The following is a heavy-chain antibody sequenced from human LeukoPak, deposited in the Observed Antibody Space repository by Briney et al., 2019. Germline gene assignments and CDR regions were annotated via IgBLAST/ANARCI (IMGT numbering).Heavy chain of an antibody. Sequence: ESLKISCKGSGYSFTSYWIGWVRQMPGKGLEWMGIIYPGDSDTRYSPSFQGQVTISADKSIGTAYLQWSSLKASDTAMYYCARGTRAYSYGTAPFDYWGQGTLVTVSS. D-gene: IGHD5-18*01. J-gene: IGHJ4*02. V-gene: IGHV5-51*01. CDR3: ARGTRAYSYGTAPFDY. CDR2: IYPGDSDT. CDR1: GYSFTSYW.